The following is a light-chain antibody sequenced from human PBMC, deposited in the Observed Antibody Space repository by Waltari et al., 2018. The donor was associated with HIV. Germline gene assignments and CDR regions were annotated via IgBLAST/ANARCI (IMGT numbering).Light chain of an antibody. CDR1: TSNIANNY. J-gene: IGLJ1*01. V-gene: IGLV1-51*02. Sequence: QSILTRPPSVSAAPGHNVPISCSGTTSNIANNYVSWYQHLPGTAPKLLIFENDKRPSEIPDRFSGSKSGTSATLGIIGLQPGDEADYYCGTWDTSLTAYVFTTGTKVSV. CDR2: END. CDR3: GTWDTSLTAYV.